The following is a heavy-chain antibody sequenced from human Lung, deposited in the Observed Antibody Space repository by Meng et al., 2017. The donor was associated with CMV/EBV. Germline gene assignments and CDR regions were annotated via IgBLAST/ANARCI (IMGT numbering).Heavy chain of an antibody. V-gene: IGHV3-30*02. Sequence: GGXXRLSCAASGFTFSSYAMHWVRQAPGKGLEWVANIRFDGTNKYHADSVKGRFTISRDNSKNTLYLQMNRLRAEDTAVYYCAKRGDSIGTYAMAVWGQGTTVTVSS. CDR1: GFTFSSYA. J-gene: IGHJ6*02. CDR3: AKRGDSIGTYAMAV. D-gene: IGHD3-22*01. CDR2: IRFDGTNK.